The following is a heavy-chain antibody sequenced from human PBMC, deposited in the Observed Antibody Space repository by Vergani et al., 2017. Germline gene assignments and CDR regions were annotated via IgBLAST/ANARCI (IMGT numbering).Heavy chain of an antibody. CDR3: ANSFYGSSCWGASWYVADQ. CDR2: IWFDGTVK. Sequence: QVQLVESGGGVVQPGGSLRLSCAASGFTFSTYGMHWVRQAPGKGLEWVAFIWFDGTVKIYAESVKGRFTVSRDNSRNTLYVQMNSLGPEDTAVYFCANSFYGSSCWGASWYVADQWGQGTLVTVSS. J-gene: IGHJ4*02. CDR1: GFTFSTYG. V-gene: IGHV3-30*02. D-gene: IGHD2-15*01.